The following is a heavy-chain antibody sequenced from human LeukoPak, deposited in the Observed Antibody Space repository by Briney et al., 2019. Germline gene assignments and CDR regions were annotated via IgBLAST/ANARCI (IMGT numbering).Heavy chain of an antibody. V-gene: IGHV1-46*01. J-gene: IGHJ4*02. Sequence: ASVKVSCKASGYTFTSYYMHWVRQAPGQGLEWMGKINPSGGTTTYAQKFQGRVTMARDTSTSTVYMELSSLISEDTAVYYCARGGPYCGGDCYYFDFWGQGTLVTVSS. CDR2: INPSGGTT. CDR3: ARGGPYCGGDCYYFDF. CDR1: GYTFTSYY. D-gene: IGHD2-21*02.